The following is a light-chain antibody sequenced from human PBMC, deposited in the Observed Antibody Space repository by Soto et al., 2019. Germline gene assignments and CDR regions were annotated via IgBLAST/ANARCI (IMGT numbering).Light chain of an antibody. V-gene: IGKV1-5*03. CDR3: QPYSTLWT. CDR1: RSLTRW. Sequence: DIQMSQSPSTLSASVGDRVTITCRASRSLTRWLAWYQQKPGRAPKLLIYETSILQSGVPSRFSGSGSGTDFTLTISGVQPDDIASYYCQPYSTLWTFCQANRVEVK. CDR2: ETS. J-gene: IGKJ1*01.